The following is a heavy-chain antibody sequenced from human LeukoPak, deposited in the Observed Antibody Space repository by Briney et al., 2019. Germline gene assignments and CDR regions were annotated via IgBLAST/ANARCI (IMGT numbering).Heavy chain of an antibody. J-gene: IGHJ5*02. CDR1: GFSFISYW. CDR2: IYPGDSDT. V-gene: IGHV5-51*01. CDR3: ARRAPSQIWFDP. Sequence: GESLKISCKGSGFSFISYWIGWVRQMPGKGLELMGIIYPGDSDTRYSPSFQGQVTISADKSISTAYLQWSSLKASDAAIYYCARRAPSQIWFDPWGQGTLVTVSS.